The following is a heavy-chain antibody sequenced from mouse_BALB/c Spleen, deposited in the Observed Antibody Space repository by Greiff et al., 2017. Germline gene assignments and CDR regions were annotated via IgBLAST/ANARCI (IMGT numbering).Heavy chain of an antibody. CDR3: ARGGIYYGYDFAY. V-gene: IGHV1-14*01. J-gene: IGHJ3*01. Sequence: VQLQQSGPELVKPGASVKMSCKASGYTFTSYVMHWVKQKPGQGLEWIGYINPYNDGTKYNEKFKGKATLTSDKSSSTAYMELSSLTSEDSAVYYCARGGIYYGYDFAYWGQGTLVTVSA. D-gene: IGHD2-2*01. CDR2: INPYNDGT. CDR1: GYTFTSYV.